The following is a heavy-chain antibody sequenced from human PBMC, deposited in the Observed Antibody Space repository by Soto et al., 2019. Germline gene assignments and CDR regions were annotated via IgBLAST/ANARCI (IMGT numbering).Heavy chain of an antibody. CDR2: ISGSGGST. V-gene: IGHV3-23*01. J-gene: IGHJ4*02. CDR1: GFTFSTYA. D-gene: IGHD3-3*01. Sequence: GGSLRLSCEASGFTFSTYAMTWVRQAPGMGLEWVSGISGSGGSTYYADSVKGRFTISRDNSKNTLYLHMKRLRAEDTAVFYCAKGLHYDFWSGYSRALDYWGQGTLVTVSS. CDR3: AKGLHYDFWSGYSRALDY.